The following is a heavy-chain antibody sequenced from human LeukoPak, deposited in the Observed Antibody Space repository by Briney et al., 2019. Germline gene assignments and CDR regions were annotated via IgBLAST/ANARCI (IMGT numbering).Heavy chain of an antibody. V-gene: IGHV3-7*01. CDR3: ARSRVSRGDAFDI. CDR1: GFTFSSYW. CDR2: IKQDGSEK. Sequence: GGSLRLSCAGSGFTFSSYWMSWVRQAPGNGLEWVANIKQDGSEKYYVDSVKGRFTISRDNAKNSLYLQMNSLRAEDTAVYYCARSRVSRGDAFDIWGQGTMVTVSS. J-gene: IGHJ3*02. D-gene: IGHD3-10*01.